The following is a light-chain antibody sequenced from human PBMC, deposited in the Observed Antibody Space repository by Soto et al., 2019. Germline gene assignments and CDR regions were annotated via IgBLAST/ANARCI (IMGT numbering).Light chain of an antibody. Sequence: DIVMTQSPDSLAVSLGERATINCKSSHSVLYSYENKNYLAWYQQKQGQPPKLLIYWASTRESGVPDRFSGSGSGREFTLTISSLQAEEVAVYYCQQYYNTRPLTFGGGTKVEIK. J-gene: IGKJ4*01. V-gene: IGKV4-1*01. CDR2: WAS. CDR1: HSVLYSYENKNY. CDR3: QQYYNTRPLT.